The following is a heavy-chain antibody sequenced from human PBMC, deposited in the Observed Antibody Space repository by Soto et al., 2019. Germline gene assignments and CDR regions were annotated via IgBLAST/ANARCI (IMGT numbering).Heavy chain of an antibody. CDR3: ARDSSWAEY. CDR1: GGSISSGYY. Sequence: PSETLSLTCTVSGGSISSGYYWGWIRQPPGKGLEWIGSINHSGSTYYSPSLKSRVTISVDTSKKQFSLNLASVSAEDTAVYYCARDSSWAEYWGQGTLVTVSS. D-gene: IGHD6-13*01. CDR2: INHSGST. V-gene: IGHV4-38-2*02. J-gene: IGHJ4*02.